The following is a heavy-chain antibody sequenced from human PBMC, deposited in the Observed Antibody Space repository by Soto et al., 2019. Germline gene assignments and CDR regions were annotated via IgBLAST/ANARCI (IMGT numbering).Heavy chain of an antibody. D-gene: IGHD3-10*01. J-gene: IGHJ6*02. CDR1: GGTFSSYA. V-gene: IGHV1-69*06. CDR2: IIPIFGTA. CDR3: ARESGNYRTYYYYGMDV. Sequence: ASVKVSCKASGGTFSSYAISWVRQAPGQGLEWMGGIIPIFGTANYAQKFQGRVTITADKSTSTAYMELSSLRSEDTAVYYCARESGNYRTYYYYGMDVWGQGTTVTVSS.